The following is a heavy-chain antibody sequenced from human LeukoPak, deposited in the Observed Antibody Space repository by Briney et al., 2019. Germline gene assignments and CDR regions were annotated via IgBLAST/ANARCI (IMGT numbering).Heavy chain of an antibody. CDR2: ISSSSSTI. V-gene: IGHV3-48*01. CDR3: ARVGYSSSPHFDY. D-gene: IGHD6-13*01. J-gene: IGHJ4*02. CDR1: GFTFSSYS. Sequence: GGSLRLSCAASGFTFSSYSMNWVRQAPGKGLEWVSYISSSSSTIYYADSVKGRFTISRDNAKNSLYLQMNSLRAEDTAVYYCARVGYSSSPHFDYWGQGTLVTVSS.